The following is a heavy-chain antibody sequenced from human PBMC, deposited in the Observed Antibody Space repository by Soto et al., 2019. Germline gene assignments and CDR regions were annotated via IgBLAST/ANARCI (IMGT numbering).Heavy chain of an antibody. J-gene: IGHJ5*02. CDR1: GGSIRDYF. V-gene: IGHV4-59*01. CDR3: ARGGSSWFYWFDP. D-gene: IGHD6-13*01. Sequence: PXETLSLTCSVSGGSIRDYFWTWIRQPPGKGLEWIGYISSSGTINYNSSLKSRVTISLDTSRNHFSLKLSSVTAADTAVYYCARGGSSWFYWFDPWGQGTLVTVSS. CDR2: ISSSGTI.